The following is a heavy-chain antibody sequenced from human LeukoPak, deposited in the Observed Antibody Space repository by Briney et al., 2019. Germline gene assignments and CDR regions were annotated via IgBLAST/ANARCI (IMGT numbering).Heavy chain of an antibody. J-gene: IGHJ4*02. CDR2: ISYDGSNK. CDR1: GFSFSEYG. D-gene: IGHD2-2*03. CDR3: ASGLSYGYCITTSCYAAADDY. V-gene: IGHV3-30-3*01. Sequence: GGSLRLSCAASGFSFSEYGMHWVRQAPGKGLEWVAVISYDGSNKVYSDSVKGRFTISRDNSKNTLYLQMDSLRTEDTAVYYCASGLSYGYCITTSCYAAADDYWGQGTLVTVSS.